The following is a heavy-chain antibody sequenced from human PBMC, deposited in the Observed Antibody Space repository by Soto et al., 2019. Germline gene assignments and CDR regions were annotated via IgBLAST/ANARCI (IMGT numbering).Heavy chain of an antibody. CDR3: ARERRGGNSGYYLDY. V-gene: IGHV3-30-3*01. Sequence: QVQLVESGGGVVQPGRSLRLSCAASGFTFSNYAMHWVRQAPGKGLEWVTVISSDGNNKYYADSVKGRFTISRDNSKNTLYLHVISLRAEDTAVYYCARERRGGNSGYYLDYWGQGTLVTVSS. D-gene: IGHD2-21*02. J-gene: IGHJ4*02. CDR2: ISSDGNNK. CDR1: GFTFSNYA.